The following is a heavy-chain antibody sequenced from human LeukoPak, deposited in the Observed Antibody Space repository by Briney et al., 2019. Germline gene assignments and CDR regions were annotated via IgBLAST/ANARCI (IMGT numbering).Heavy chain of an antibody. CDR1: GGSISSYY. Sequence: SETLSLTCTVSGGSISSYYWSWIRQPPGKGLEWIGYIYYSGSTNYNPSLKSRVAISVDTSKNQFSLKLSSVTAADTAVYYCARGFGVNYWGQGTLVTVSS. V-gene: IGHV4-59*12. CDR2: IYYSGST. J-gene: IGHJ4*02. D-gene: IGHD2-8*01. CDR3: ARGFGVNY.